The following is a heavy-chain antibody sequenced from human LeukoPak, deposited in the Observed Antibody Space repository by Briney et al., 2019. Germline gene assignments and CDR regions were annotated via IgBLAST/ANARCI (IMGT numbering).Heavy chain of an antibody. CDR1: GFTFSDYA. D-gene: IGHD1-26*01. J-gene: IGHJ4*02. CDR2: IGGSSGTT. CDR3: VKGYYSFDQ. V-gene: IGHV3-23*01. Sequence: GGSLRLSCAASGFTFSDYAMRLVRQAPGKGLEWVSGIGGSSGTTFYADSVKDRFTISRDNSKNTLYLQMNSLRVEDTALYYCVKGYYSFDQWGQGTLVTVSS.